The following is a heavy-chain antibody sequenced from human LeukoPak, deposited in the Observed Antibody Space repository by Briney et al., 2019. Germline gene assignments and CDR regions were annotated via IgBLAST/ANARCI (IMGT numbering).Heavy chain of an antibody. V-gene: IGHV4-39*02. CDR1: GDSISSSSYY. CDR2: VYYNGAT. Sequence: PSETLSLTCTVSGDSISSSSYYCGWIRQPPGKGLEWIGTVYYNGATQYNPSLKSRVTISVDTSKNQFSLKLSSVTAADTAVYYCARGPLYSNRPHYYGMDVWGQGTTVTVSS. CDR3: ARGPLYSNRPHYYGMDV. J-gene: IGHJ6*02. D-gene: IGHD4-11*01.